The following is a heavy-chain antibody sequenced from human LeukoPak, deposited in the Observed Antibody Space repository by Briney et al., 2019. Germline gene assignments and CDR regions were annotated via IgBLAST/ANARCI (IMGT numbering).Heavy chain of an antibody. J-gene: IGHJ4*02. V-gene: IGHV3-30*18. Sequence: GRSLRLPCEASGFTFSNYGMHWVRQAPGKGLEWVAVISYDGNNKYYADSVKGRFTISRDNSKNTLYLQMNSLRPEDTAVYYCAKDNCSGGSCYFDYWGQGTLVTVSS. CDR2: ISYDGNNK. CDR1: GFTFSNYG. CDR3: AKDNCSGGSCYFDY. D-gene: IGHD2-15*01.